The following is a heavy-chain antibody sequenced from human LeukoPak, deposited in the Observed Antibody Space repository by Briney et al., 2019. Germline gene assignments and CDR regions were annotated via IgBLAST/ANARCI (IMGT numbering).Heavy chain of an antibody. V-gene: IGHV3-48*01. D-gene: IGHD3-3*01. CDR3: ARTYSLRFLEWLPIYFDY. Sequence: GGSLRLSCAATGFTFSSYSMNWVRQAPGKGLEWVSYISSSSTIYYADSVKGRFTISRDSAKNSLYLQMNSLRAEDTAVYYCARTYSLRFLEWLPIYFDYWGQGTLVTVSS. J-gene: IGHJ4*02. CDR1: GFTFSSYS. CDR2: ISSSSTI.